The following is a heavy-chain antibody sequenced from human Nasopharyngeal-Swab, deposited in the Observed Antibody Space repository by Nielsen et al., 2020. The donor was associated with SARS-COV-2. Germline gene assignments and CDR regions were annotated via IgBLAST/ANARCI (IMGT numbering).Heavy chain of an antibody. Sequence: ASVKVSCKASGYTFTGYYMHWVRQAPGQGLEWMGRINPNSGGTNYAQKFQGRVTMTRDTSISTAYMELGRLRSDDTAVYYCARGPYDFWRDLIGPDYWGQGTLVTVSS. CDR2: INPNSGGT. D-gene: IGHD3-3*01. CDR1: GYTFTGYY. V-gene: IGHV1-2*06. J-gene: IGHJ4*02. CDR3: ARGPYDFWRDLIGPDY.